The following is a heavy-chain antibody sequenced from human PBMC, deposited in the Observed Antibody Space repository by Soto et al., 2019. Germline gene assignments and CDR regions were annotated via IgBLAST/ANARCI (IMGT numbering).Heavy chain of an antibody. CDR2: IWYDGSNK. J-gene: IGHJ6*03. CDR3: ARDRGVGYCTNGVCYNSALLTIMDV. D-gene: IGHD2-8*01. Sequence: PGGSLRLSCAASGFTFSSYGMHWVRQAPGKGLEWVAVIWYDGSNKYYADSVKGRFTISRDNSKNTLYLQMNSLRAEDTAVYYCARDRGVGYCTNGVCYNSALLTIMDVWGKGTTVTVSS. V-gene: IGHV3-33*01. CDR1: GFTFSSYG.